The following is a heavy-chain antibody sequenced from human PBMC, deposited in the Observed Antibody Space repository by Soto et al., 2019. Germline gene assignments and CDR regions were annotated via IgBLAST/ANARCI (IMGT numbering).Heavy chain of an antibody. Sequence: QVQLQESGPGLVKPSQTLSLTCTVSGGSISSGGYYWSWIRQHPGKGLEWIGYIYYSGSTYYNPSLNIRVTISVDTSKNQSSLKLSSVTAADTAVYYCARSPEATVTAFDYWGQGTLVTVSS. J-gene: IGHJ4*02. D-gene: IGHD4-17*01. CDR1: GGSISSGGYY. V-gene: IGHV4-31*03. CDR2: IYYSGST. CDR3: ARSPEATVTAFDY.